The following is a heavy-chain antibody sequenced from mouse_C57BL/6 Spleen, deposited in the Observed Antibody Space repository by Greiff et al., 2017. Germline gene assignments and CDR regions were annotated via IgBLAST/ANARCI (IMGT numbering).Heavy chain of an antibody. CDR2: IYPGDGDT. V-gene: IGHV1-82*01. CDR3: ARKGVTTTYWYFDV. J-gene: IGHJ1*03. D-gene: IGHD2-2*01. CDR1: GYAFSSSW. Sequence: VQLQESGPELVKPGASVKISCKASGYAFSSSWMNWVKQRPGKGLEWIGRIYPGDGDTNYNGKFKGKATLTADKSSSTAYMQLSSLTSEDSAVYFCARKGVTTTYWYFDVWGTGTTVTVSS.